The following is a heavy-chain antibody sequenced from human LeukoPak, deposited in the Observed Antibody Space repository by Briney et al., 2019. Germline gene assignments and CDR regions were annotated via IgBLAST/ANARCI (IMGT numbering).Heavy chain of an antibody. CDR3: AKPVSSSPDY. D-gene: IGHD6-13*01. V-gene: IGHV3-23*01. J-gene: IGHJ4*02. Sequence: PGGSLRLSCAASGFTFSSYWMNWVRQAPGKGLEWVSAISGSGGSTYYADSVKGRFTISRDNSKNTLYLQMNSLRAEDTAVYYCAKPVSSSPDYWGQGTLVTVSS. CDR1: GFTFSSYW. CDR2: ISGSGGST.